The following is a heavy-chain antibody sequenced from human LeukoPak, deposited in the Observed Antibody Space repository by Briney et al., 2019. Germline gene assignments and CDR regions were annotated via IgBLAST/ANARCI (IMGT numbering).Heavy chain of an antibody. CDR3: ARDQRITIFGVAIGLEYSQH. CDR1: GYTFTSYG. Sequence: ASVKVSCKASGYTFTSYGISWVRQAPGQGLEWMGWISAYNGNTNYAQKLQGRVTMTTDTSTSTAYMELRSLRSDDTAVYYCARDQRITIFGVAIGLEYSQHWGQGTLVTVSS. CDR2: ISAYNGNT. V-gene: IGHV1-18*01. D-gene: IGHD3-3*01. J-gene: IGHJ1*01.